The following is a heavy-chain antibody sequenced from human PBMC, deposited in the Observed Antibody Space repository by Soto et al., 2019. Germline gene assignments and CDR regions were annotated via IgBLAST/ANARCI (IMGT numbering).Heavy chain of an antibody. CDR2: INHSGST. CDR3: ARGLGYCSSTSCYNNWFDP. D-gene: IGHD2-2*01. J-gene: IGHJ5*02. V-gene: IGHV4-34*01. Sequence: PSETLSLTCAVYGGSFSGYYWSWIRQPPGKGLEWIGEINHSGSTNYNPSLESRVTISVDTSKNQFSLKLSSVTAADTAVYYCARGLGYCSSTSCYNNWFDPWGQGTLVTVSS. CDR1: GGSFSGYY.